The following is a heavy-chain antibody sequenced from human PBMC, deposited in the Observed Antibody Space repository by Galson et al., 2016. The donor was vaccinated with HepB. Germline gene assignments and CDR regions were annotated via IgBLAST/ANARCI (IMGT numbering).Heavy chain of an antibody. CDR2: IKTKSDGGTT. J-gene: IGHJ4*02. CDR3: TTHRGYDIPPFFDY. V-gene: IGHV3-15*01. D-gene: IGHD5-12*01. Sequence: SLRLSCAASGFTVSRNYMTWVRQAPGKGLEWVGHIKTKSDGGTTEYAAPVKGRFSISRDDSTTTLYLQMTSLKTEDTAVYYCTTHRGYDIPPFFDYWGQGTLVTVSS. CDR1: GFTVSRNY.